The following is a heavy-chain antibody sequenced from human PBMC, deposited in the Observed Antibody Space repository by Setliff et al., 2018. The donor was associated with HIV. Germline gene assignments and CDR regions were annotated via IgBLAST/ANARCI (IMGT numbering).Heavy chain of an antibody. J-gene: IGHJ4*02. CDR3: ARDLGAVAGYYFDY. V-gene: IGHV4-59*12. CDR1: GGSISSYY. CDR2: IYYSGST. D-gene: IGHD6-19*01. Sequence: SETLSLTCTVSGGSISSYYWSWIRQPPGKGLEWIGYIYYSGSTNYNPSLKSRVTISVDTSKNQFSLKLSSVTAADTAVYYCARDLGAVAGYYFDYWGQGTLVTVSS.